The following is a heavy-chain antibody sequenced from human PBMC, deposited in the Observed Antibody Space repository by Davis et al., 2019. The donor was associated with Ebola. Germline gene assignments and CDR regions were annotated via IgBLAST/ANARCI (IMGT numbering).Heavy chain of an antibody. CDR3: ARGNTAMVTMNWFDP. V-gene: IGHV4-59*01. CDR2: IYYSGST. D-gene: IGHD5-18*01. J-gene: IGHJ5*02. Sequence: ESLKISCPVSGGSISSYYWSWIRQPPGKGLEWIGYIYYSGSTNYNPSLKSRVTISVDTSKNQFSLKLSSVTAADTAVYYCARGNTAMVTMNWFDPWGQGTLVTVSS. CDR1: GGSISSYY.